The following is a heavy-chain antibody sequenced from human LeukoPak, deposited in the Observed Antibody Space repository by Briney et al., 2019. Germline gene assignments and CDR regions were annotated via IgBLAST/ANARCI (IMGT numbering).Heavy chain of an antibody. Sequence: SETLSLTCTVSGGSINGYYWTWIRQPPGKGLEWIGYISDSGSTNYNPSLKSRVTMSVDSSNTEFSLRLNSVTAADTAVYYCARVFRGAVTSNWFHPWGQGTPVTVSS. CDR3: ARVFRGAVTSNWFHP. CDR1: GGSINGYY. CDR2: ISDSGST. V-gene: IGHV4-59*01. D-gene: IGHD4-17*01. J-gene: IGHJ5*02.